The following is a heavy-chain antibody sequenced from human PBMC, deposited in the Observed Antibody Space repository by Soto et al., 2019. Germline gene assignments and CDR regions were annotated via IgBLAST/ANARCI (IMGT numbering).Heavy chain of an antibody. V-gene: IGHV4-59*12. D-gene: IGHD2-21*02. CDR1: GGSINSYY. CDR3: AREIVTAGGNNYFDP. J-gene: IGHJ5*02. CDR2: VYHTGDT. Sequence: SETLSLTCTVSGGSINSYYWSWVRQCPGGGLEWIGNVYHTGDTNLNPSLQSRVTISVDKSDNQFSLRLNSLTAADTAVYFCAREIVTAGGNNYFDPWGPGTLVTVSS.